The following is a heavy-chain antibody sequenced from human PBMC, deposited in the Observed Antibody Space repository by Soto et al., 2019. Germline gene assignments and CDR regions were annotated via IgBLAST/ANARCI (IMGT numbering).Heavy chain of an antibody. CDR3: AKDFREYYDFWSGYYDY. V-gene: IGHV3-30*18. Sequence: GGSLRLSCAASGFTFSSYGMHWVRQAPGKGLEWVAVISYDGSNKYYADSVKGRFTISRDNSKNTLYLQMNSLRAEDTAVYYCAKDFREYYDFWSGYYDYWGQGTLVTVSS. CDR1: GFTFSSYG. CDR2: ISYDGSNK. D-gene: IGHD3-3*01. J-gene: IGHJ4*02.